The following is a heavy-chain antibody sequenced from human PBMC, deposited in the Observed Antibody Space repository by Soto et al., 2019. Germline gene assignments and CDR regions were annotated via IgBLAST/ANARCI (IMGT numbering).Heavy chain of an antibody. CDR2: IMPIFRTP. CDR3: ARDNDRPQLGGNYYYILDV. Sequence: QVQLEQSGPEVKKPGSSVKVSCKASGGTFRNSAISWVRQAPGQGLEWMGGIMPIFRTPDYAQKFPGRVTITADESASTAYMELTGLRSDDTAVYYCARDNDRPQLGGNYYYILDVWGHGTTVNVSS. V-gene: IGHV1-69*12. CDR1: GGTFRNSA. J-gene: IGHJ6*02. D-gene: IGHD1-1*01.